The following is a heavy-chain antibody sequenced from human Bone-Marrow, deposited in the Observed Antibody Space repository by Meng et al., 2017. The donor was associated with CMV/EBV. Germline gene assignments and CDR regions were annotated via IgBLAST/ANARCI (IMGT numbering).Heavy chain of an antibody. CDR1: GGSISSYY. J-gene: IGHJ4*02. CDR3: ARGRGDIVPALND. D-gene: IGHD5-12*01. Sequence: SETLSLTCTVSGGSISSYYWSWIRQPPGKGLEWIGYIYYSGSTNYNPSLKSRVTISVDTSKNQFSLKLSSVTAADTAVYYCARGRGDIVPALNDWGQGTLVTVSS. CDR2: IYYSGST. V-gene: IGHV4-59*01.